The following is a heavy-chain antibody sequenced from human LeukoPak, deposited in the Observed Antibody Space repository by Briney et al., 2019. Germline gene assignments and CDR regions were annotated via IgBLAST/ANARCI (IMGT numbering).Heavy chain of an antibody. V-gene: IGHV4-31*03. CDR1: GGSISSGGYY. D-gene: IGHD4-17*01. Sequence: SETLSLTCTVSGGSISSGGYYWSWIRQHPGKGLEWIGYIYYSGSTYYNPSLKSRVTISVDTSKNQFSLKLSSVTAADTAVCYCARDDYGDYSFDYWGQGTLVTVSS. CDR2: IYYSGST. J-gene: IGHJ4*02. CDR3: ARDDYGDYSFDY.